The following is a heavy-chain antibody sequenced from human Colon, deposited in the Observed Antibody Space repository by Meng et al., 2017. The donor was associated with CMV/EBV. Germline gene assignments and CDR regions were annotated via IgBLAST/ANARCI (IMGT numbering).Heavy chain of an antibody. D-gene: IGHD1-26*01. Sequence: GSLRLSCAVYGGSFSGYYWSWIRQPPGKGLEWIGSIYYRGSTYHNPSLKSRVTISVDTSKNQFSLKVSSVTAADTAVYYCARGDGGSYYSYFDYWGQGTLVTVSS. CDR2: IYYRGST. J-gene: IGHJ4*02. CDR1: GGSFSGYY. V-gene: IGHV4-34*01. CDR3: ARGDGGSYYSYFDY.